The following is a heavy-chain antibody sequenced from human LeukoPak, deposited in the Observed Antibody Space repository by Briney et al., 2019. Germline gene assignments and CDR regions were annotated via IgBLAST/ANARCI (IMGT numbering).Heavy chain of an antibody. V-gene: IGHV4-59*01. CDR2: IYYSGST. Sequence: SESPSLTCAVSGGSISSYYSSWVRQPPGKGLERIGYIYYSGSTNYNPSLKSRVTISVDTSKHKFSLKLSSVTAADTAVYYCAGSSGWSGVYIYWGQGTLVTVSS. CDR1: GGSISSYY. CDR3: AGSSGWSGVYIY. J-gene: IGHJ4*02. D-gene: IGHD6-19*01.